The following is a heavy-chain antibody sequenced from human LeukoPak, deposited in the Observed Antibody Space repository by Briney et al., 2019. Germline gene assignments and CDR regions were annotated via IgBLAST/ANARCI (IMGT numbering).Heavy chain of an antibody. CDR3: AREGVGAYHPFQH. Sequence: SETLSLTCTVSGGSISSYYWSWIRQPPGKGLEWIGYIYYSGSTNYNPSLKSRVTISVDTSKNQFSLKLSSVTAADTAVYYCAREGVGAYHPFQHWGQGTLVTVSS. V-gene: IGHV4-59*01. D-gene: IGHD1-26*01. CDR1: GGSISSYY. J-gene: IGHJ1*01. CDR2: IYYSGST.